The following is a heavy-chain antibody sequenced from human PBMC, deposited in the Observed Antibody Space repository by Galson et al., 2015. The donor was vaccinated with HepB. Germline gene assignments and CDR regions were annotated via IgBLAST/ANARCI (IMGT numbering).Heavy chain of an antibody. V-gene: IGHV3-30*18. D-gene: IGHD3-22*01. CDR3: AKDRGETGNYDTSGDTLQH. J-gene: IGHJ1*01. CDR1: GFTFSSYG. CDR2: ISYDGSDK. Sequence: SLRLSCAASGFTFSSYGMHWVRQAPGKGLESVAVISYDGSDKNYADSVKGRFTISRDNSKNTLYLQMNSLRGEDTAVYYCAKDRGETGNYDTSGDTLQHWGQGTLVTVSS.